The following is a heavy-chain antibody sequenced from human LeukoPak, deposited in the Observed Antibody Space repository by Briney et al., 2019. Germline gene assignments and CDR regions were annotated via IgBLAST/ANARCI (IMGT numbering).Heavy chain of an antibody. D-gene: IGHD5-18*01. CDR2: MSGSGGST. Sequence: PGGSLRLSCAASGFTFSNYVMNWVRQAPGKGLEWVSGMSGSGGSTYYADSVKGRFTVSRDNSKNTLYLQMNSLRAEDTAVYYCAKEATLGYSYGPYGNWGQGTLVTVSS. CDR3: AKEATLGYSYGPYGN. CDR1: GFTFSNYV. V-gene: IGHV3-23*01. J-gene: IGHJ4*02.